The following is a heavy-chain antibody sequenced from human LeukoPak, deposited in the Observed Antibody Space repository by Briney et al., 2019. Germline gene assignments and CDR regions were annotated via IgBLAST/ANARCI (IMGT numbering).Heavy chain of an antibody. J-gene: IGHJ4*02. V-gene: IGHV3-33*01. D-gene: IGHD4-17*01. CDR2: IWYDGSNK. CDR1: GFTFSSYG. Sequence: GGSLRLSCAASGFTFSSYGMHWGRQAPGKGLEWVAVIWYDGSNKYYADSVKGRFTISRDNSKNTLYLQMNSLRAEDTAVYYCARERFLYGDYSRFALFDYWGQGTLVTVFS. CDR3: ARERFLYGDYSRFALFDY.